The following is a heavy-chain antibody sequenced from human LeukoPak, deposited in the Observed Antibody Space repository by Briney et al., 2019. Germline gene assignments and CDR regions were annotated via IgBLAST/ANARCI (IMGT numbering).Heavy chain of an antibody. V-gene: IGHV4-59*01. CDR2: IYYSGST. D-gene: IGHD3-22*01. Sequence: PSETLSLTCTVSGGSTSSYYWSWIRQPPGKGLEWIGYIYYSGSTSYTPSLKSRVTISLDTSKNQFSLKVRSVTAADTAMYYCARAVVFYYDGSGYSTRFDYWGRGTLVTVSS. CDR3: ARAVVFYYDGSGYSTRFDY. J-gene: IGHJ4*02. CDR1: GGSTSSYY.